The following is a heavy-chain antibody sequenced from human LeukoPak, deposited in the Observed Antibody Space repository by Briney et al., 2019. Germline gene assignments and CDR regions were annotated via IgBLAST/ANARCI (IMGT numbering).Heavy chain of an antibody. CDR2: INHSGST. CDR1: GGSFSGYY. Sequence: PSETLSLTCAVYGGSFSGYYWSWLRQPPGKGLEWIGEINHSGSTNYNPSLKSRVTISVDTSKNQFSLKLSSVTAADTAVYYCARHFFYYYMDVWGKGTTVTISS. J-gene: IGHJ6*03. CDR3: ARHFFYYYMDV. D-gene: IGHD2/OR15-2a*01. V-gene: IGHV4-34*01.